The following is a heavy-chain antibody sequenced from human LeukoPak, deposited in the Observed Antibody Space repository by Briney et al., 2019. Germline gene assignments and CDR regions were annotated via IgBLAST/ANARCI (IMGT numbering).Heavy chain of an antibody. CDR1: GYPFTSYG. CDR3: AREWWGYDVLNGDNWFDP. CDR2: INTYNGYT. Sequence: ASVKVSCKASGYPFTSYGIDWVRQAPGQGLEWMGWINTYNGYTNCAQKFRDRVIMTTDTSTGTAYIELRSLRSDDTASYYCAREWWGYDVLNGDNWFDPWGQGTLVTVSS. V-gene: IGHV1-18*01. D-gene: IGHD3-9*01. J-gene: IGHJ5*02.